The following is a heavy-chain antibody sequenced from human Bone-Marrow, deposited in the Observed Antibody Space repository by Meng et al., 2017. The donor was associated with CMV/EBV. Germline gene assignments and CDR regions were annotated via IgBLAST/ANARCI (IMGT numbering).Heavy chain of an antibody. V-gene: IGHV4-34*01. CDR2: INHSGST. Sequence: SETLSLTCAVYGGSFSGYYWSWIRQPPGKGLEWIGEINHSGSTNYNPSLKSRVTISVDTSKNQFSLKLSSVTAADTAVYYCARGRVCISSWYYLVPGAFDYWGQGTLVTVSS. D-gene: IGHD6-13*01. CDR3: ARGRVCISSWYYLVPGAFDY. J-gene: IGHJ4*02. CDR1: GGSFSGYY.